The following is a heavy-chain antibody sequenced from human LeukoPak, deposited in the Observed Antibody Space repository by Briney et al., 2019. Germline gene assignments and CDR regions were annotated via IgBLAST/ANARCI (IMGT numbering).Heavy chain of an antibody. D-gene: IGHD2-2*02. Sequence: SETLSLTCAVSGYSISSGYYWGWIRQPPGKGLGWIGSSYHSGSTYYNPSLKSRVTISVDTSKNQFSLKLSSVTAADTAVYYCARLVPAAILDYWGQGTLVTVSS. CDR3: ARLVPAAILDY. CDR1: GYSISSGYY. CDR2: SYHSGST. J-gene: IGHJ4*02. V-gene: IGHV4-38-2*01.